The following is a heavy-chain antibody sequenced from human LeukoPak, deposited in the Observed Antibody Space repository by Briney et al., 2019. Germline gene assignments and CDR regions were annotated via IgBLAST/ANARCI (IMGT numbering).Heavy chain of an antibody. CDR1: GGSITTYP. CDR3: AREAMTGLYFFDS. CDR2: LSTRGTT. V-gene: IGHV4-4*07. D-gene: IGHD3-9*01. J-gene: IGHJ4*02. Sequence: SETLSLTCAVSGGSITTYPWSWVRQPAGKGLGWIGRLSTRGTTNYNPSLKGRLTMSVDTSENQFYLSLSSVTAADTAVYYCAREAMTGLYFFDSWGQGTLVTDSS.